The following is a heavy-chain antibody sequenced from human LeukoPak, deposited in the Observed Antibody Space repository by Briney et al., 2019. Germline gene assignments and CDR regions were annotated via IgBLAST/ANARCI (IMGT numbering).Heavy chain of an antibody. D-gene: IGHD6-19*01. J-gene: IGHJ4*02. CDR1: VFTFDDYA. CDR3: AKDMGYNTGWTRFDY. V-gene: IGHV3-30*02. CDR2: IRYDGSNQ. Sequence: GRSLRLSCAASVFTFDDYAMHWVRQAPGKGLEWVAFIRYDGSNQYYADSVKGRFTISRDSSKNTLYLQINSLRGDDTAVYYCAKDMGYNTGWTRFDYWGQGTLVTVSS.